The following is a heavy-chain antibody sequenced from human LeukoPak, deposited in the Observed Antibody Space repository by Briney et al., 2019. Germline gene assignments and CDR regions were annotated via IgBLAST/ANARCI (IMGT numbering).Heavy chain of an antibody. V-gene: IGHV4-59*01. Sequence: KTSETLSLTCTVSGDSISSYYWKWIRQPPGKGLEWIGYIYYTGRTNYNPSLKSRITLSLDTSRNQFSLKLNSVTASDTAVYYCARDSAAGANWFDPWGQGTLVTVSS. CDR3: ARDSAAGANWFDP. D-gene: IGHD6-13*01. J-gene: IGHJ5*02. CDR2: IYYTGRT. CDR1: GDSISSYY.